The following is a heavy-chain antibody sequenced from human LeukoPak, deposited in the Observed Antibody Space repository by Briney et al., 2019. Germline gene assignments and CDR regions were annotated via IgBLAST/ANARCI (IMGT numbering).Heavy chain of an antibody. CDR3: ARRWNYGRNYYIDV. CDR1: GGSFSNYY. D-gene: IGHD1-7*01. Sequence: SETLSLACAVYGGSFSNYYWSWIRQPPGRGLEWIGEINDSGRTNYNPSLMSPVTVSVDTSKNQFSLRLTSVTATDTAVYYCARRWNYGRNYYIDVWGNGATVSVSS. CDR2: INDSGRT. J-gene: IGHJ6*03. V-gene: IGHV4-34*01.